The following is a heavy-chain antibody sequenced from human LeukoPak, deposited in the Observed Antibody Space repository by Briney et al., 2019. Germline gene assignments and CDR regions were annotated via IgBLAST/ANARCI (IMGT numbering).Heavy chain of an antibody. CDR2: IRQDGREK. J-gene: IGHJ4*02. CDR1: RFTFSSKC. CDR3: ATADY. Sequence: TAGSLSLSCAASRFTFSSKCMSWDRPAPGNGLEWVANIRQDGREKTYVDSVEGRFTISRDNAKNSLYLQMDSRRAEDTAVYYCATADYWGQGTLVTVSS. V-gene: IGHV3-7*03.